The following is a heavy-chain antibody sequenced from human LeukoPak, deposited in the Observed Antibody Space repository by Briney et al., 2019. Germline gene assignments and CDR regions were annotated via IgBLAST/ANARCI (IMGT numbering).Heavy chain of an antibody. CDR1: GGSICSYY. J-gene: IGHJ3*02. V-gene: IGHV4-4*07. Sequence: SETLSLTCTVSGGSICSYYWSWIRQPAGKGLEWIGRIYTGGSTNYNPSLKSRVTMSVDTSKNQFSLKLSSVTAADTAVYYCARDHNDYVWGSTAPPDAFDIWGQGTMVTVSS. D-gene: IGHD3-16*01. CDR3: ARDHNDYVWGSTAPPDAFDI. CDR2: IYTGGST.